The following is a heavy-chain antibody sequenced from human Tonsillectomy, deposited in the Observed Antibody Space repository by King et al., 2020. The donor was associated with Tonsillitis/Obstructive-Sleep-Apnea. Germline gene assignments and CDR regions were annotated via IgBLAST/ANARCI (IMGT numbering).Heavy chain of an antibody. CDR2: ISGSGGST. Sequence: VQLVESGGGLVQPGGSLRLSCAASGFTFSSYAMSWVRQAPGKGLEWVSAISGSGGSTYYADSVKGRFTISRDNSKNTLYLQMNSLRAEDTAVYYCAEVESPIVVVPAAIRGYFDNWGQGTLVTVSS. CDR3: AEVESPIVVVPAAIRGYFDN. V-gene: IGHV3-23*04. J-gene: IGHJ4*02. D-gene: IGHD2-2*02. CDR1: GFTFSSYA.